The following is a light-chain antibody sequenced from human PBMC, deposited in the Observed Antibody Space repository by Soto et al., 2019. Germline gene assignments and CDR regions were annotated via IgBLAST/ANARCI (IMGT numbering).Light chain of an antibody. CDR1: QSVSGW. CDR2: DAS. CDR3: QQYETFSGT. J-gene: IGKJ1*01. V-gene: IGKV1-5*01. Sequence: DIQMTQPPSSLSATVGDRVTITCQASQSVSGWLAWYQQKPGEAPKLLIYDASALPRGVPARFSGSGSGTKFTLTIASLQPDDFATYYCQQYETFSGTFGPGTKVDIK.